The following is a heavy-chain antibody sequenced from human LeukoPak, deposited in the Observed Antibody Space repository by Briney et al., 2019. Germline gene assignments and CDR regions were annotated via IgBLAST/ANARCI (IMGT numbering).Heavy chain of an antibody. CDR1: GGSIADTSYY. Sequence: SETLSLTCTVSGGSIADTSYYWGWIRQSPGKGLEWIGRIYYSGKTYYNPSLTSRVTISVDTSKNQISLTLTPVTAADTSLYYCARHKQASSGWFISLDPWGQGTLVIVSS. CDR3: ARHKQASSGWFISLDP. CDR2: IYYSGKT. J-gene: IGHJ5*02. D-gene: IGHD6-19*01. V-gene: IGHV4-39*01.